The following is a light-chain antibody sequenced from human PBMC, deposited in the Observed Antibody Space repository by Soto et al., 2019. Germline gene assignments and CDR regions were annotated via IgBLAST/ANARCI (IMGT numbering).Light chain of an antibody. V-gene: IGLV4-60*02. CDR3: ETWDSNTRV. CDR1: SGNSSDI. Sequence: QAVVTQSSSASASLGSSVKLTCTRSSGNSSDIIAWHHQQPGKAPRYLMKLEGSGSYNKGSGVPDRFSGSSAGADRYLTISNLQYEDEANYYCETWDSNTRVFGGGTKLTVL. J-gene: IGLJ2*01. CDR2: LEGSGSY.